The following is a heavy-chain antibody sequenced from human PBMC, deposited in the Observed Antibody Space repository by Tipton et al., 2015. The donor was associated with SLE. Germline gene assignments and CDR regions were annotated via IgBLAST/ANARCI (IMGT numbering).Heavy chain of an antibody. J-gene: IGHJ3*02. V-gene: IGHV4-61*02. CDR1: GASISNYSYY. CDR3: AGSMVTRGVGAFEI. Sequence: TLSLTCTVSGASISNYSYYWSWIRQPAGKGLEWIGRIYTFGITNYNPSLNSRVTISGATSKNQISLNLRAVSAADTAVYFCAGSMVTRGVGAFEIWGQGTLVSVSS. CDR2: IYTFGIT. D-gene: IGHD4-23*01.